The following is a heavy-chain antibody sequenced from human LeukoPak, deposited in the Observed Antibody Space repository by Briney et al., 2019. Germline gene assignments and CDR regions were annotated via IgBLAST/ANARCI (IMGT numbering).Heavy chain of an antibody. CDR3: ARVAVRGVLTDY. D-gene: IGHD3-10*01. Sequence: SETLSLTCTVSGGSISSGGHYWSWIRQHPGKGLEWIGYIYYSGSTYYNPPLKSRVTISVDTSKNQFSLKLSSVTAADTAVYYCARVAVRGVLTDYWGQGTLVTVSS. V-gene: IGHV4-31*03. CDR1: GGSISSGGHY. CDR2: IYYSGST. J-gene: IGHJ4*02.